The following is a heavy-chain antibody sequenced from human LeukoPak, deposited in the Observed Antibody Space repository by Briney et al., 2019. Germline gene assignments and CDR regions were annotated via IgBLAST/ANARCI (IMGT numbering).Heavy chain of an antibody. CDR1: GFTFSSYA. CDR3: AKSMVLELPFYFNY. D-gene: IGHD1-7*01. V-gene: IGHV3-23*01. J-gene: IGHJ4*02. Sequence: QAGGSLRLSCAASGFTFSSYAMSWVRQAPGKGLEWVSAISGSGGSTYYADSVKGRFTISRDNSKDTLYLQMNSLRAEDTAVYYCAKSMVLELPFYFNYWGQGTLVTVSS. CDR2: ISGSGGST.